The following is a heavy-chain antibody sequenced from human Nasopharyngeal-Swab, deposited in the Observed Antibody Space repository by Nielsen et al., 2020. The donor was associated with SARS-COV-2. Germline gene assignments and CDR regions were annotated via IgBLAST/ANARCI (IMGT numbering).Heavy chain of an antibody. D-gene: IGHD2-15*01. CDR1: GGSVSSGSYY. J-gene: IGHJ4*02. CDR2: IYYSGST. CDR3: ARAQRYCSGGSCYFSSSYYFDY. Sequence: SETLSLTCIVSGGSVSSGSYYCSWIRQPPGKGLEWIGYIYYSGSTNYNPSLKSRVTILLDTSKNQFFLKLSSVTAADTAVYYCARAQRYCSGGSCYFSSSYYFDYWGQGTLVTVSS. V-gene: IGHV4-61*01.